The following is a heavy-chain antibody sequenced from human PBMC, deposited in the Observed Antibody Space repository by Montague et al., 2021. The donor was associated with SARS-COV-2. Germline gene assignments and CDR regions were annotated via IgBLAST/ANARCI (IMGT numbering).Heavy chain of an antibody. CDR2: INHREST. CDR1: DGSFSDYS. D-gene: IGHD3-10*01. Sequence: SETLSLTCAGYDGSFSDYSWTWIRQPPGKGLEWIGEINHRESTNYNPSLKSRVTVSVDTSKNQFSLKMTSVTAADTAVYYCARRNYYGSGSYYNSGFDPWGQGTLVTVSS. V-gene: IGHV4-34*01. CDR3: ARRNYYGSGSYYNSGFDP. J-gene: IGHJ5*02.